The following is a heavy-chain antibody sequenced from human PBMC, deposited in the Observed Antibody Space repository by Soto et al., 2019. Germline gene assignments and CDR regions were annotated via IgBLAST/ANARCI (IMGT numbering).Heavy chain of an antibody. Sequence: ASVKVSCKASGGLFSSYAISWVRQAPGQGLEWMGGIIPVFGTTYYAQNLQGRVTITADESTNTAYMELTSLRSEDTAMYYCARGNSGYVWFHEFWGQGTLVNVSS. V-gene: IGHV1-69*13. CDR3: ARGNSGYVWFHEF. CDR2: IIPVFGTT. D-gene: IGHD3-22*01. CDR1: GGLFSSYA. J-gene: IGHJ4*02.